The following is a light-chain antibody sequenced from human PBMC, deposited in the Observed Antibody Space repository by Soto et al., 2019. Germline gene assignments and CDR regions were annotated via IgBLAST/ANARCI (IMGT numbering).Light chain of an antibody. V-gene: IGKV3-15*01. CDR1: QSARSS. CDR3: QQYGSSPSWT. CDR2: GAS. Sequence: EIVMTQSPATLSVSPGERATLSCRASQSARSSLAWYQQKPGQAPRLLIYGASTRATGIPARFSGSGSGTDFTLTISGLQSEDSAVYYCQQYGSSPSWTFGQGTKVDIK. J-gene: IGKJ1*01.